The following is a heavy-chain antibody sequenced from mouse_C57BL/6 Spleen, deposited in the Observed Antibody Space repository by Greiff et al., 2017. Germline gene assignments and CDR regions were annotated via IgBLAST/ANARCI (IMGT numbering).Heavy chain of an antibody. J-gene: IGHJ2*01. CDR3: AREGRGYGNYGFFDY. Sequence: VQLQQPGAELVRPGSSVKLSCKASGYTFTSYWMHWVKQRPIQGLEWIGNIDPSDSETHYNQKFKDKATLTVDKSSSTAYMQLSSLTSEDSAVYYCAREGRGYGNYGFFDYWCQGTTLTVSS. CDR2: IDPSDSET. V-gene: IGHV1-52*01. D-gene: IGHD2-1*01. CDR1: GYTFTSYW.